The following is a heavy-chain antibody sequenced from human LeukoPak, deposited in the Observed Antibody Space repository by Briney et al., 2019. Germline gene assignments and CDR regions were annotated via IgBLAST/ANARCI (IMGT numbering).Heavy chain of an antibody. V-gene: IGHV1-46*01. Sequence: ASVKVSCKASGYTFTSYYMHWVRQAPGQGLEWMGIINPSGGSTSYAQKFQGRVTMTRDTSTSTVYMELSSLRSEDTAVYYCARGDITGVRRGKNVLDLWGKEKMLRLF. CDR1: GYTFTSYY. CDR3: ARGDITGVRRGKNVLDL. D-gene: IGHD3-10*01. CDR2: INPSGGST. J-gene: IGHJ3*01.